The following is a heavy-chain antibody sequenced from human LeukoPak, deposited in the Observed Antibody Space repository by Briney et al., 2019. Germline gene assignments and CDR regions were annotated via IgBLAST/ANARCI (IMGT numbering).Heavy chain of an antibody. CDR1: GYTFNSFG. V-gene: IGHV1-18*01. D-gene: IGHD1-26*01. Sequence: ASVKVSCKASGYTFNSFGISWVRQAPGQGLEWMGWISAYNVNTYYLQKFQGQVTLTTDTSTNTAYMELRNLSSDDTAIYYCARDAKWELLPHAFDVWGQGTLVTVSP. CDR3: ARDAKWELLPHAFDV. J-gene: IGHJ3*01. CDR2: ISAYNVNT.